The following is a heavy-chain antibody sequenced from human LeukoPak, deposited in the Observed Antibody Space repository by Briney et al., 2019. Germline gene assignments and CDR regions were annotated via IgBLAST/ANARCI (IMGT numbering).Heavy chain of an antibody. V-gene: IGHV4-59*01. D-gene: IGHD2-21*02. J-gene: IGHJ5*02. CDR2: IYYSGST. CDR1: GGSISSYY. CDR3: AREGCGGDCYWNWFDP. Sequence: SETLSLTCTVSGGSISSYYWSWIRQPPGKGLEWIGYIYYSGSTNYNPSLKSRVTMSVDTSKNQFSLKLSSVTAADTAVYYCAREGCGGDCYWNWFDPWGQGTLVTVSS.